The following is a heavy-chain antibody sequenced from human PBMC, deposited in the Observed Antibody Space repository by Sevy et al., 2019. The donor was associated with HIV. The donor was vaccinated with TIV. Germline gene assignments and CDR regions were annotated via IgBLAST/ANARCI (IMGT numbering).Heavy chain of an antibody. Sequence: GWSLRLSCAASGFTFSNYSMSWVRQPPGKGLEWVSTLSFGCGEINYADSVKGRFTISRDNSKSSVYLQMNNLRPEDTAVYYCAREGCTKPHDYWGQGTLVTVSS. V-gene: IGHV3-23*01. CDR2: LSFGCGEI. CDR3: AREGCTKPHDY. CDR1: GFTFSNYS. J-gene: IGHJ4*02. D-gene: IGHD2-8*01.